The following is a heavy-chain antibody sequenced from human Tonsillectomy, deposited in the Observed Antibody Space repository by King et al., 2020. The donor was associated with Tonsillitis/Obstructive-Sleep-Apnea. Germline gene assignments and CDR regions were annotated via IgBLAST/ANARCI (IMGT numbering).Heavy chain of an antibody. Sequence: VQLVESGGGLVQSGRSLRLSCTASGFTFGDYALSWVRQAPGKGLEWVAFITSKAHGGTTEYAASVKGRFTISRDDSKSIAYLQMNSLKTEDTAMYYCTRNPVGGVTVFLSYSYMDVWGRGTTVTVSS. CDR2: ITSKAHGGTT. CDR1: GFTFGDYA. J-gene: IGHJ6*03. CDR3: TRNPVGGVTVFLSYSYMDV. D-gene: IGHD3-3*01. V-gene: IGHV3-49*04.